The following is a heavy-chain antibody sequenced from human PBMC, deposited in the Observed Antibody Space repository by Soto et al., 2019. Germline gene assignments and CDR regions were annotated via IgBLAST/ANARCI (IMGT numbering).Heavy chain of an antibody. D-gene: IGHD3-3*01. V-gene: IGHV1-2*04. CDR3: ARDRETYYDFWSGYYSSGYYYYGMDV. J-gene: IGHJ6*02. CDR2: INPNSGGT. Sequence: VSAKVSCKASGYTFTVYYRHWVRQATGQGLERMRWINPNSGGTNYAQKFQGWVTMTRDTSISTAYMELSRLRSDDTAVYYCARDRETYYDFWSGYYSSGYYYYGMDVWGQGTTVTVSS. CDR1: GYTFTVYY.